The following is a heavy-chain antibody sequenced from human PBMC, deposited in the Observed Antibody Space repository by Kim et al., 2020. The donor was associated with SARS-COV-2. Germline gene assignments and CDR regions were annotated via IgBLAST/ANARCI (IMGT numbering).Heavy chain of an antibody. D-gene: IGHD3-22*01. CDR3: AIFPSDSSGYYYAYFDY. CDR2: INHGGST. J-gene: IGHJ4*01. V-gene: IGHV4-34*01. CDR1: GGSFRGYY. Sequence: SETLSLTCAVYGGSFRGYYWSWIRQSPGKGLEWIGEINHGGSTHYNPSLKSRVTISVDTSKNQFSLKLSSVTAADAAVYYCAIFPSDSSGYYYAYFDYWG.